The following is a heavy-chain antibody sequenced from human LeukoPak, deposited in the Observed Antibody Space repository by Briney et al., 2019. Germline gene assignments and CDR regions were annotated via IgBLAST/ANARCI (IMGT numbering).Heavy chain of an antibody. CDR1: GFTFSSYA. J-gene: IGHJ4*02. Sequence: PGGSLRLSCAASGFTFSSYAMSWVRQAPGKGLEWVSAISGSGGSTYYADSVKGRFTISRDNSKNTLYLQMNSLRAEDTAVYYCAKDDHGGSGWRDYFDQWGQGTLVTVSS. V-gene: IGHV3-23*01. D-gene: IGHD6-19*01. CDR3: AKDDHGGSGWRDYFDQ. CDR2: ISGSGGST.